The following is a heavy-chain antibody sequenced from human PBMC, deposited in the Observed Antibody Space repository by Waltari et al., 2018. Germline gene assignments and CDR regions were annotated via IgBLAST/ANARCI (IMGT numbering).Heavy chain of an antibody. Sequence: QVQLVESGGGVVQPGSALRLSCEASDFTFSSNTMPWVRQAPGKGLEWVAVISYNERNIYYEDSVKGRFAISRDNSKKMLYLQMNSLIVEDTAVYYCARDYCDRTNCHGMDVWGQGTTVTVSS. CDR2: ISYNERNI. J-gene: IGHJ6*02. D-gene: IGHD3-22*01. CDR3: ARDYCDRTNCHGMDV. CDR1: DFTFSSNT. V-gene: IGHV3-30*09.